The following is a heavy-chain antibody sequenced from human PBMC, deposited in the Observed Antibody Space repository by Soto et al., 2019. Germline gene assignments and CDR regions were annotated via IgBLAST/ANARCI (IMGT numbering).Heavy chain of an antibody. V-gene: IGHV3-23*01. CDR3: ARGDRGGSGSPASYYYSGLDV. CDR2: VSAGGDMT. Sequence: DVHLLESGGDLVQPGGSLRLSCAASGFTFSSYAMSWVRQAPGKGLEWVSSVSAGGDMTYYSDSVKGRFTISRDNANNALFLQMNSLGAEDTALYYCARGDRGGSGSPASYYYSGLDVWGQGTTVTVSS. J-gene: IGHJ6*02. CDR1: GFTFSSYA. D-gene: IGHD3-10*01.